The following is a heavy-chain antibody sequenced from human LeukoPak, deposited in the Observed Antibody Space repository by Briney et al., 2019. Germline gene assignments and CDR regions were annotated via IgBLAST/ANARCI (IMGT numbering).Heavy chain of an antibody. Sequence: SETLSLTCTVSGGSISSSSYCWGWIRQPPGKGLEWIGSIYYSGSTSYNPSLKSRVTIYVDTSKTQFSLKLSSVHAADTAVYYCARFESAITMVRGVRDAFDIWGQGTMVTVSS. V-gene: IGHV4-39*01. CDR3: ARFESAITMVRGVRDAFDI. CDR2: IYYSGST. CDR1: GGSISSSSYC. J-gene: IGHJ3*02. D-gene: IGHD3-10*01.